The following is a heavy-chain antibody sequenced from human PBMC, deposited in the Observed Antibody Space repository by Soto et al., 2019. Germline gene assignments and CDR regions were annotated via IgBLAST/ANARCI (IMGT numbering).Heavy chain of an antibody. CDR2: IYYSGST. CDR1: GDSISSSSYY. Sequence: QLQLQESGPGLVKPSETLSLTCTVSGDSISSSSYYWGWIRQPPGKGLEWIGGIYYSGSTYYNPSLKRRVTISVDTSKNQFSLKLSSVTAADTTVYYCASERHYYGSGSPRLDHWGQGTLVTVSS. J-gene: IGHJ4*02. D-gene: IGHD3-10*01. V-gene: IGHV4-39*01. CDR3: ASERHYYGSGSPRLDH.